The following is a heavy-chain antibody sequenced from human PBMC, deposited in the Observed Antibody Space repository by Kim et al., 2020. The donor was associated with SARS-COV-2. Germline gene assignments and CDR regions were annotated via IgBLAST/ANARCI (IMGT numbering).Heavy chain of an antibody. CDR2: IKSKTDGGTT. J-gene: IGHJ4*02. CDR1: GFTFSNAW. Sequence: GGSLRLSCAASGFTFSNAWMSWVRQAPGKGLEWVGRIKSKTDGGTTDYAAPVKGRFTISRDDSKNTLYLQMNSLKTEDTAVYYCTTGGELYYYDSSGLYHQGPLDYWGQGTLVTVSS. V-gene: IGHV3-15*01. CDR3: TTGGELYYYDSSGLYHQGPLDY. D-gene: IGHD3-22*01.